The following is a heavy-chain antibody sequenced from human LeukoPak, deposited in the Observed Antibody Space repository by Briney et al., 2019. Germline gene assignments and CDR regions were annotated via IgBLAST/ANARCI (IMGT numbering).Heavy chain of an antibody. CDR2: IQYDGSNK. CDR3: AKGTIRYCNSTGCYIDY. D-gene: IGHD2/OR15-2a*01. J-gene: IGHJ4*02. Sequence: GGSLRLSCAASGFTFSSYGMHWVRQAPGKGLEWVALIQYDGSNKYYPDSVKGRFTISRDNSKNTLYLQMNSLRAEDTAVYYCAKGTIRYCNSTGCYIDYWGQGTLVTVSS. CDR1: GFTFSSYG. V-gene: IGHV3-30*02.